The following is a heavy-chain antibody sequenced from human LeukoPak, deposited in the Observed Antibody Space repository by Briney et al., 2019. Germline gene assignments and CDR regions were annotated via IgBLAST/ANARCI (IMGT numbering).Heavy chain of an antibody. Sequence: TSETLSLTCAVYGGSFSGYDWSWIRQPPGKGLEWIGEINHSGSTNYNPSLKSRVTISVDTSKNQFSLKLSSVTAADTAVYYCARDNADTYYYGSGSYKTYYFDYWGQGTLVTVSS. J-gene: IGHJ4*02. CDR1: GGSFSGYD. V-gene: IGHV4-34*01. CDR2: INHSGST. D-gene: IGHD3-10*01. CDR3: ARDNADTYYYGSGSYKTYYFDY.